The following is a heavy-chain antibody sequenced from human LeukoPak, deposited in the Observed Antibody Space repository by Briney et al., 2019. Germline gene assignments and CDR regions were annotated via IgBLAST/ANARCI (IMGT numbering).Heavy chain of an antibody. V-gene: IGHV5-51*01. D-gene: IGHD3-9*01. Sequence: GESLKISCKGSGYSFPTYWIAWVRQMPGKGLEWMGSIYPGDSDTRYSPPLQGQVTISADKSISTAYLQWSSLKASDTAMYYCARMTQAGYYYYGMDVWGQGTTVTVSS. J-gene: IGHJ6*02. CDR1: GYSFPTYW. CDR3: ARMTQAGYYYYGMDV. CDR2: IYPGDSDT.